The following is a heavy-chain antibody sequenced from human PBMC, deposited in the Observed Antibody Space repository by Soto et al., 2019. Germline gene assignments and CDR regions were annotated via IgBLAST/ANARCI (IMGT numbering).Heavy chain of an antibody. V-gene: IGHV3-23*01. CDR1: GFTFSSYA. D-gene: IGHD2-15*01. Sequence: GGSLRLSCAASGFTFSSYAMSWVRQAPGKGLEWVSAISGSGGSAYYADSMKGRFTISRDNSKNTLYLQMNSLRAEDTAVYYCAKDNEVAATNYFDYWGQGTLVTVSS. J-gene: IGHJ4*02. CDR2: ISGSGGSA. CDR3: AKDNEVAATNYFDY.